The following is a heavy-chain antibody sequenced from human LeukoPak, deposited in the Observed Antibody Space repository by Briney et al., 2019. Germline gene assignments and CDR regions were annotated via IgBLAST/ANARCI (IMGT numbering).Heavy chain of an antibody. Sequence: SETLSLTCAVYGGSFSGYYWSWIRQPPGKGLEWIGEINHGGSTNYNPSLKSRVTISVDTSKNQFSLKLSSVTAADTAVYYCAGNIAAAEDLYYYYYYMDVWGKGTTVTVSS. J-gene: IGHJ6*03. CDR3: AGNIAAAEDLYYYYYYMDV. CDR2: INHGGST. D-gene: IGHD6-13*01. V-gene: IGHV4-34*01. CDR1: GGSFSGYY.